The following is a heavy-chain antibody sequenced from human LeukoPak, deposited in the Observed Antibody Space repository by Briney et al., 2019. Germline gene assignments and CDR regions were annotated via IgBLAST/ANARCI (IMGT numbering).Heavy chain of an antibody. Sequence: ASVNVSFTASGYTFTSYGISWVRQAPGQGLEWMGWISAYNGNTNYAQKLQGRVTMTTDTSTSTAHMELRSLRSDDTAVYYCARGYCSSTSCYKGFDPWGQGTLVTVSS. D-gene: IGHD2-2*02. V-gene: IGHV1-18*01. CDR3: ARGYCSSTSCYKGFDP. CDR2: ISAYNGNT. J-gene: IGHJ5*02. CDR1: GYTFTSYG.